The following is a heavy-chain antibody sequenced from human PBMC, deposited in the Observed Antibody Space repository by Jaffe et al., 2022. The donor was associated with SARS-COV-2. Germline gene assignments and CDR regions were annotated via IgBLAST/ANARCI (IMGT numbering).Heavy chain of an antibody. V-gene: IGHV3-30*18. D-gene: IGHD6-6*01. CDR1: GFTFSSYG. J-gene: IGHJ6*02. CDR2: ISYDGSNK. CDR3: AKDLYSSSSLISPPNYYYGMDV. Sequence: QVQLVESGGGVVQPGRSLRLSCAASGFTFSSYGMHWVRQAPGKGLEWVAVISYDGSNKYYADSVKGRFTISRDNSKNTLYLQMNSLRAEDTAVYYCAKDLYSSSSLISPPNYYYGMDVWGQGTTVTVSS.